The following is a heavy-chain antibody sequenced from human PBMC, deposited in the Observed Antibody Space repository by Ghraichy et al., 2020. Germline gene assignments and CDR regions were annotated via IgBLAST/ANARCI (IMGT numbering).Heavy chain of an antibody. CDR2: ISGSGGST. J-gene: IGHJ4*02. CDR1: GFTFSSYA. Sequence: ESLNISCAASGFTFSSYAMSWVRQAPGKGLEWVSAISGSGGSTYYADSVKGRFTISRDNSKNTLYLQMNSLRAEDTAVYYCAKDRAVNILRFLDWGQGTLVTVSS. CDR3: AKDRAVNILRFLD. D-gene: IGHD3-3*01. V-gene: IGHV3-23*01.